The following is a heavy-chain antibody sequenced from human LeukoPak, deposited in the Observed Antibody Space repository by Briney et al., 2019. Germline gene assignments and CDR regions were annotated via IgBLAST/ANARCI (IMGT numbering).Heavy chain of an antibody. CDR3: ARDNSIGGRGWWFDP. D-gene: IGHD4-23*01. Sequence: GASVKVSCKASGYTFTDYYIFWVRQAPGQGLEWMGLINPSGGSTSYAEKFQGRVIMTRDMSTTTDYMELSSLRSEDTAVYYCARDNSIGGRGWWFDPWGQGTLVTVSS. CDR1: GYTFTDYY. CDR2: INPSGGST. J-gene: IGHJ5*02. V-gene: IGHV1-46*01.